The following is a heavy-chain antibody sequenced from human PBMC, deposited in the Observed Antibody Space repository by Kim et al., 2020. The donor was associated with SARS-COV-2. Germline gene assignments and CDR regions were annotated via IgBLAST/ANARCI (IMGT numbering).Heavy chain of an antibody. D-gene: IGHD6-13*01. Sequence: SETLSLTCTVSGGSISSSTYYWGWIRQPPGKGLEWIGTIYYSGTTYYNPSLKSRVTISVDTSKNQFSLKVGSVAAADTAVYYCVRLTRPQLVQHWGQGTLVTVSS. J-gene: IGHJ4*02. CDR3: VRLTRPQLVQH. CDR2: IYYSGTT. V-gene: IGHV4-39*01. CDR1: GGSISSSTYY.